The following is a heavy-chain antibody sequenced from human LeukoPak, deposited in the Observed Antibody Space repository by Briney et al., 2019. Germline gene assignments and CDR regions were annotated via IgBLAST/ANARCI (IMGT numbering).Heavy chain of an antibody. J-gene: IGHJ4*02. V-gene: IGHV4-39*07. D-gene: IGHD3-10*01. Sequence: SETLSLTCTVSGDSSSSSRYYWGWIRQPPGKGLEWIGSIYYSGTTNYNPSLKSRVTISLDTSKNHFSQKLSSVTAADTAVYYCARYTSGSYREFDYWGQGTLVTVSS. CDR1: GDSSSSSRYY. CDR2: IYYSGTT. CDR3: ARYTSGSYREFDY.